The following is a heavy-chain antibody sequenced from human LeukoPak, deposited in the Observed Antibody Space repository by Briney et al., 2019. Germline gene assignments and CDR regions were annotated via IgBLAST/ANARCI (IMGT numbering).Heavy chain of an antibody. CDR2: ISGSGGST. CDR3: ARDRPGYTSSWYSPFDY. D-gene: IGHD6-13*01. CDR1: GFTFSNYG. V-gene: IGHV3-23*01. Sequence: GGSLRLSCAASGFTFSNYGMSWVRQAPGKGLEWVSAISGSGGSTYYADSVKGRFTISRDNAKNSLYLQMNRLRADDTAVYYCARDRPGYTSSWYSPFDYWGQGTLVTVSS. J-gene: IGHJ4*02.